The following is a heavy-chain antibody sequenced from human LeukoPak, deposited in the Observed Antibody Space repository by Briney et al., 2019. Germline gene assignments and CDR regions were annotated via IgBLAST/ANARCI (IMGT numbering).Heavy chain of an antibody. CDR3: ARLARRYSGSYIDY. J-gene: IGHJ4*02. CDR2: INHSGST. CDR1: GFTFGDYA. D-gene: IGHD1-26*01. V-gene: IGHV4-34*01. Sequence: PGGSLRLSCTASGFTFGDYAMSWVRQPPGKGLEWIGEINHSGSTNYNPSLKSRVTISVDTSKNQFSLKLSSVTAADTAVYYCARLARRYSGSYIDYWGQGTLVTVSS.